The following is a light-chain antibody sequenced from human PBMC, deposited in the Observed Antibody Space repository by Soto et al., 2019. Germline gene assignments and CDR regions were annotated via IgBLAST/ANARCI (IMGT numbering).Light chain of an antibody. V-gene: IGKV3-15*01. CDR2: GAS. CDR1: QSVSNN. CDR3: QQGYSFAFT. Sequence: EIVMTHSPATLSVSPGERATLSCRASQSVSNNLAWYQQKPGQAPRLLIYGASTRATAIPARFSGSGSGTEFTLTISSLQSEDFATYFCQQGYSFAFTFGPGTKV. J-gene: IGKJ3*01.